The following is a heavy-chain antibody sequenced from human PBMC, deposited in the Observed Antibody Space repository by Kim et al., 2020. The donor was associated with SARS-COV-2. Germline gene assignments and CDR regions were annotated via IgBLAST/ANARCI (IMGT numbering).Heavy chain of an antibody. V-gene: IGHV3-21*01. CDR1: GFTFSSYS. J-gene: IGHJ6*01. Sequence: GGSLRLSCAASGFTFSSYSMNWVRQAPGKGLEWVSSISSSSSYIYYAESVKGRFTISRDNAKNSLYLQMNSLRAEDTAVYYCARDIGSDCGGDCYPYYY. CDR2: ISSSSSYI. D-gene: IGHD2-21*02. CDR3: ARDIGSDCGGDCYPYYY.